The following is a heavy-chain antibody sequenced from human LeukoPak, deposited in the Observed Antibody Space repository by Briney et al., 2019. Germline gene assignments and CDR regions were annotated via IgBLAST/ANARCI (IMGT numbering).Heavy chain of an antibody. CDR2: INPNSGGT. CDR1: GYTFTGYY. J-gene: IGHJ4*02. Sequence: ASVKVSCKASGYTFTGYYMHWVRQAPGQGLEWMGWINPNSGGTNYAQKFQGRVTMTRNTSISTAYMELSSLRSEDTAVYYCARVPTAMAYYFDYWGQGTLVTVSS. D-gene: IGHD5-18*01. V-gene: IGHV1-2*02. CDR3: ARVPTAMAYYFDY.